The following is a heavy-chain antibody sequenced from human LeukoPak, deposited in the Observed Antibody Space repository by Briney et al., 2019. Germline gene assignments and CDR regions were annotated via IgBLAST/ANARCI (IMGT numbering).Heavy chain of an antibody. J-gene: IGHJ4*02. CDR1: GFTFITCA. Sequence: PGGSLRLSCAASGFTFITCAMTWVRQAPGKGLEWVSAISGSGSGTYYADSVKGRFTISRDNPKNTLYLQMNSLRAEDTAVYYCAKEFRGYTRTIEYWGQGTLVTVSS. D-gene: IGHD5-12*01. CDR2: ISGSGSGT. V-gene: IGHV3-23*01. CDR3: AKEFRGYTRTIEY.